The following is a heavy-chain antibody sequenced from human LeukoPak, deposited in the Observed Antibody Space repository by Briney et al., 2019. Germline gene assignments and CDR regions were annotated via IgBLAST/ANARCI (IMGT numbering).Heavy chain of an antibody. CDR2: ISSSSTYI. CDR3: VRNGAAAEAY. J-gene: IGHJ1*01. D-gene: IGHD6-13*01. V-gene: IGHV3-21*01. Sequence: GGSLRLSCAASGFIFSSYSMNWVRQAPGKRLEWVSAISSSSTYIYYADSVKGRFTISRDNAQNSLYLQMNSLRAEDTAVYYCVRNGAAAEAYWGQGTLVTVSS. CDR1: GFIFSSYS.